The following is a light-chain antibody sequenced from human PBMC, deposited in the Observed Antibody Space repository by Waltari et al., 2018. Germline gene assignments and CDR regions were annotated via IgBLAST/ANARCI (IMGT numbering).Light chain of an antibody. V-gene: IGKV1-33*01. J-gene: IGKJ2*01. CDR3: QQFHIVLS. CDR1: QGVANS. Sequence: DIQMTQSPSSLSASVGDRVTTTCQASQGVANSLNWYPQKPGKAPKLLISRASNLESGVPSRFSGGGYGTHFSLTISNLQPEDIATYYCQQFHIVLSFGQGTKLEIK. CDR2: RAS.